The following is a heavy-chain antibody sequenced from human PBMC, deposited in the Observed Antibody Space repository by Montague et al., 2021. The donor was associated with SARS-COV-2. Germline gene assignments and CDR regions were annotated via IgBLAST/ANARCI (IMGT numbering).Heavy chain of an antibody. J-gene: IGHJ6*02. CDR3: ARLGRQQLVRLSGMDV. CDR1: GGSISSSSYY. V-gene: IGHV4-39*07. Sequence: SETLSLTCTVSGGSISSSSYYWGWIRQPPGKGLEWIGSIYYCGSTYYXXXLKSRVTISVDTSKNQFSLKLSSVTAADTAVYYCARLGRQQLVRLSGMDVWGQGTTVTVSS. D-gene: IGHD6-13*01. CDR2: IYYCGST.